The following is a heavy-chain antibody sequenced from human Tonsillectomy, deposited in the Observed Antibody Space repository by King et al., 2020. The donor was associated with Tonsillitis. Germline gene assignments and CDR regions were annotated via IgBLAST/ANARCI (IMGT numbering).Heavy chain of an antibody. CDR1: GFTFSSYW. J-gene: IGHJ3*02. CDR3: AREPLERAAAGLDAFDI. CDR2: IKQDGSEK. D-gene: IGHD6-13*01. Sequence: DVQLVESGGGLVQPGGSLRLSCAASGFTFSSYWMSWVRQAPGKGLEWVANIKQDGSEKYYVDSVKGRFTISRDNAKNSLYLQMNSLRAEDTAVYYCAREPLERAAAGLDAFDIWGQGAMVTVSS. V-gene: IGHV3-7*01.